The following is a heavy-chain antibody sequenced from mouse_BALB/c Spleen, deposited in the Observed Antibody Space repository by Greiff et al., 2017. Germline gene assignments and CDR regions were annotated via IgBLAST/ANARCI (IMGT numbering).Heavy chain of an antibody. J-gene: IGHJ3*01. CDR1: GFTFSSFG. CDR3: ARGGAY. CDR2: ISSGSSTI. V-gene: IGHV5-17*02. Sequence: EVQGVESGGGLVKPGGSRKLSCAASGFTFSSFGMHWVRQAPEKGLEWVAYISSGSSTIYYADTVKGRFTISRDNPKNTLFLQMTSLRSEDTAMYYCARGGAYWGQGTLVTVSA.